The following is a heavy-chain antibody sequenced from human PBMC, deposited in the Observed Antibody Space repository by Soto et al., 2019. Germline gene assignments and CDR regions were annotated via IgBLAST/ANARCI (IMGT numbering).Heavy chain of an antibody. V-gene: IGHV1-18*01. J-gene: IGHJ4*02. D-gene: IGHD2-2*01. CDR1: GYTFTSYG. CDR2: ISAYNGNT. Sequence: ASVKVSCKASGYTFTSYGISWVRQAPGQGLEWMGWISAYNGNTNYAQKLQGRVTMTTDTSTSTAYMELRSLRSDDTAVYYCARDLGYQLLSKLGGYFDYWGQGTLVTVSS. CDR3: ARDLGYQLLSKLGGYFDY.